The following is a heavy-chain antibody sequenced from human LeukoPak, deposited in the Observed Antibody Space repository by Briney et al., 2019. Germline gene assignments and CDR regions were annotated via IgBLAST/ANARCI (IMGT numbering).Heavy chain of an antibody. CDR3: AKAAAATRINPFDS. V-gene: IGHV3-23*01. D-gene: IGHD6-25*01. J-gene: IGHJ4*02. Sequence: GGTLRLSCAASGFTFSTYGMSWVRQAPGKGLEWVSSITGSGGSTYYADSVKGRFTISRDNSKNTLYLQMNSLRAEDTAIYYCAKAAAATRINPFDSWGQGTLVTVSS. CDR2: ITGSGGST. CDR1: GFTFSTYG.